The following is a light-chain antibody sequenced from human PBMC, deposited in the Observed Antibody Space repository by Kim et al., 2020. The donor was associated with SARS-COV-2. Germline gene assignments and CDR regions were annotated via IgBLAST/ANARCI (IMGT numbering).Light chain of an antibody. CDR1: RLGDKY. CDR3: QAWDSSTVV. CDR2: QDS. J-gene: IGLJ2*01. Sequence: SVSPGQTASITCSGDRLGDKYACWYQQKPGQSPGLVIYQDSKRPSGIPERFSGSNSGNTATLTISGTQAMDEADYYCQAWDSSTVVFGGGTQLTV. V-gene: IGLV3-1*01.